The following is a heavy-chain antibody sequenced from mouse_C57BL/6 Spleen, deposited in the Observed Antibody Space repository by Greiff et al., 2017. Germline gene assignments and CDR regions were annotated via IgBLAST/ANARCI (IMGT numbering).Heavy chain of an antibody. CDR2: ISYDGSN. D-gene: IGHD1-1*01. V-gene: IGHV3-6*01. CDR1: GYSITSGYY. CDR3: AIYGAWFAD. J-gene: IGHJ3*01. Sequence: EVKLVESGPGLVKPSQSLSLTCSVTGYSITSGYYWNWIRQFPGNNLEWMGYISYDGSNNYNPSLKNRISITRDTSKNQFFLKLNSVTTEDTATYYCAIYGAWFADWGQGTLVTVSA.